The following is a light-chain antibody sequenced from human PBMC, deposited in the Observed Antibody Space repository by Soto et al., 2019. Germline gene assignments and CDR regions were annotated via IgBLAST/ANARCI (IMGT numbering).Light chain of an antibody. CDR1: HSLLHSNGYNY. V-gene: IGKV2-28*01. CDR2: GAS. Sequence: DIVMTQSPLSLPVTPGEPASISCGSSHSLLHSNGYNYLNWFVQKPGQAPRLLIYGASRRATGIPDRFSGSASGTDFTLTISRLEPEDFAVYFCQQYSDLPMTFGQGTRLEIK. CDR3: QQYSDLPMT. J-gene: IGKJ5*01.